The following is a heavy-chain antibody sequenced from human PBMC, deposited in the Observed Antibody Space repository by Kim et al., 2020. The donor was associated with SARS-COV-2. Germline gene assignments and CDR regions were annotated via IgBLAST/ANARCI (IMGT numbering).Heavy chain of an antibody. D-gene: IGHD5-12*01. CDR2: ISYDGSNK. CDR3: ARVLERDGYNLASYYYYGMDV. V-gene: IGHV3-30*04. CDR1: GFTFSSYA. Sequence: GGSLRLSCAASGFTFSSYAMHWVRQAPGKGLEWVAVISYDGSNKYYADSVKGRFTISRDNSKNTLYLQMNSLRAEDTAVYYCARVLERDGYNLASYYYYGMDVWGQGTTVTVSS. J-gene: IGHJ6*02.